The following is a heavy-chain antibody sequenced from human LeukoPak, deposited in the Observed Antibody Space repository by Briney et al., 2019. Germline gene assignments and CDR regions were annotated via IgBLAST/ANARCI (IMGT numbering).Heavy chain of an antibody. CDR3: ARGEATPYDFDY. J-gene: IGHJ4*02. CDR2: ISAYNGNT. CDR1: GYTFTSYG. D-gene: IGHD5-12*01. Sequence: ASVKVSCKASGYTFTSYGISWVRQAPGRGLEWMGWISAYNGNTNYAQKLQGRVTMTTDTSTSTAYMELRSLRSEDMAVYYCARGEATPYDFDYWGQGTLVTVSS. V-gene: IGHV1-18*03.